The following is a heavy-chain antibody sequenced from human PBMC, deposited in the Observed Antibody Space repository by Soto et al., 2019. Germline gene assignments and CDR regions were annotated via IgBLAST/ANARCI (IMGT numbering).Heavy chain of an antibody. V-gene: IGHV3-48*03. CDR1: GFTFSAYE. Sequence: ESGGGLVQPGGSLRLSCAASGFTFSAYEANWVRQAPGKGLEWVSYISGSGSTVFYADSVKGRFTLSRDNAKNSVYLQMNSLRVEDTAVYYCARERLSRGAENWFDPWGQGTLVTVSS. D-gene: IGHD6-25*01. CDR2: ISGSGSTV. J-gene: IGHJ5*02. CDR3: ARERLSRGAENWFDP.